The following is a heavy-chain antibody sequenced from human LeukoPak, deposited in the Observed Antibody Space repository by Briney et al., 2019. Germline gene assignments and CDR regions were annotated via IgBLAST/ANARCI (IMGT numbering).Heavy chain of an antibody. J-gene: IGHJ4*01. V-gene: IGHV4-34*01. CDR1: GGSFSGYY. D-gene: IGHD3-10*01. CDR2: INHSGST. CDR3: ATFGSGRYYFDY. Sequence: SETLSLTCAVYGGSFSGYYWSWIRQPPGKGLEWIGEINHSGSTNYNPSLKSRVTISVDTSKNQFSLKLSSVTAADTAVYYCATFGSGRYYFDYWGHGTLVTVSS.